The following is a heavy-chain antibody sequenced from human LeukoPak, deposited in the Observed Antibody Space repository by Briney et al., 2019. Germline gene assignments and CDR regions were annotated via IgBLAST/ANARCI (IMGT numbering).Heavy chain of an antibody. Sequence: GGSLRLSCTVSGFTVSSNSMSWVRQAPGKGLEWVSFIYSDNTHYSDSVKGRFTASRDNSKNTLYLQMNSLRAEDTAVYYCAKDWYSGGWYLTYFDYWGQGTLVTVSS. J-gene: IGHJ4*02. V-gene: IGHV3-66*03. CDR3: AKDWYSGGWYLTYFDY. CDR1: GFTVSSNS. D-gene: IGHD6-19*01. CDR2: IYSDNT.